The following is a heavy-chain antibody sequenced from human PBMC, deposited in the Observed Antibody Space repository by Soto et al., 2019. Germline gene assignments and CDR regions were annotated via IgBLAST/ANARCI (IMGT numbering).Heavy chain of an antibody. V-gene: IGHV3-23*01. D-gene: IGHD3-16*02. CDR3: AKRGGYDYVWKSYRPDY. J-gene: IGHJ4*02. CDR1: GFTFSSFA. CDR2: LSGSGGGT. Sequence: EVQLLESGGDLVQPGGSLRLSCVASGFTFSSFAMTWVRQAPGKGLEWVSTLSGSGGGTYYADSVNGRFTICRDKSKNTLYLQMDRLTVEHTAVYYCAKRGGYDYVWKSYRPDYWGQGTLVTVSS.